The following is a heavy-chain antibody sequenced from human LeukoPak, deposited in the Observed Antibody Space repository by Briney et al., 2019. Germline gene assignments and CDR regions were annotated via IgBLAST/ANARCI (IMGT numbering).Heavy chain of an antibody. Sequence: PSETLSLTCTVSGGSISSYYWSWIRQPPGKGLEWIGYIFYSGSTYYNPSLKSRVTMSVDTSKNQFSLKLSSVTAADTAVYYCASISTAKNYWGQGTLVTVPS. J-gene: IGHJ4*02. V-gene: IGHV4-59*08. CDR3: ASISTAKNY. D-gene: IGHD5-18*01. CDR2: IFYSGST. CDR1: GGSISSYY.